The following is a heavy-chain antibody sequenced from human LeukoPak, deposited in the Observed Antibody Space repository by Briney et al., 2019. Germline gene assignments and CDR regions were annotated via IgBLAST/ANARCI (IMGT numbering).Heavy chain of an antibody. CDR2: IYSGGST. D-gene: IGHD3-22*01. V-gene: IGHV3-66*02. Sequence: GGSLRLSCAASGFTVSSNYMSWVRQAPGKGLEWVSVIYSGGSTYYADSVKGRFAISRDNSKNTLYLQMNSLRAEDTAVYYCARDYYDSSGAGSLWGQGTLVTVSS. J-gene: IGHJ4*02. CDR1: GFTVSSNY. CDR3: ARDYYDSSGAGSL.